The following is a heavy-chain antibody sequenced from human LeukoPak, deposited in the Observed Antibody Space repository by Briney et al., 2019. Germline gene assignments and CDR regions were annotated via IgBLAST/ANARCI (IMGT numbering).Heavy chain of an antibody. CDR1: GFTFDDYG. Sequence: GGSLRLSCAASGFTFDDYGMSWVRQAPGKGLEWVSGINWNGGSTGYADSVKGRFTISRDNSKNTLYLQMNTLRAEDTAVYYCAKGRSSSGWYQYYYMDVWGKGTTVTISS. V-gene: IGHV3-20*04. CDR2: INWNGGST. CDR3: AKGRSSSGWYQYYYMDV. J-gene: IGHJ6*03. D-gene: IGHD6-13*01.